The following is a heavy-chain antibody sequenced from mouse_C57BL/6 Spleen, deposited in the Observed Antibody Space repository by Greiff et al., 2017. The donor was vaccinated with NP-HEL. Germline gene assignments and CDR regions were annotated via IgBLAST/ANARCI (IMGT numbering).Heavy chain of an antibody. Sequence: VQLQQSVAELVRPGASVKLSCTASGFNFKNTYMHWVKQRPEQGLEWIGRIDPANGTTKYAPKFQGKATITADTSSNTAYLQLSSLTSEDTASYYCARGTTVPFAYWGQGTLVTVAA. CDR3: ARGTTVPFAY. J-gene: IGHJ3*01. D-gene: IGHD1-1*01. V-gene: IGHV14-3*01. CDR2: IDPANGTT. CDR1: GFNFKNTY.